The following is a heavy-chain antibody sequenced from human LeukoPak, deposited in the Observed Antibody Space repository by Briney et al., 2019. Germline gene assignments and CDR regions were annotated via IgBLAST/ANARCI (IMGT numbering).Heavy chain of an antibody. D-gene: IGHD3-16*01. CDR1: GFTFSSYA. J-gene: IGHJ4*02. V-gene: IGHV3-30*01. CDR2: ISYDGSNK. CDR3: ARDDPGGFDY. Sequence: PGRSLSLSCAASGFTFSSYAMHWVRQAPGKGLEWVAVISYDGSNKYYADSVKGRFTISRDNSKNTLYLQMNSLRAEDTAVYYYARDDPGGFDYWGQGTLATVSS.